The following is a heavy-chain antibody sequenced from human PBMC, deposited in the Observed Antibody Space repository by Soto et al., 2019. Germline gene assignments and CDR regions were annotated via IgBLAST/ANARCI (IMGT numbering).Heavy chain of an antibody. D-gene: IGHD6-13*01. CDR2: LSSSTSYI. Sequence: EVQLVESGGGLAKPGGSLRLSGAASGFTFSSYSMNWVRQAPGKGLEWVSSLSSSTSYIYYADSVKGRFNISRDTAKNSLYLQMNNLRAEDTDVYYCAKEGSSLFLGMDVWGQGTPVTVSS. CDR3: AKEGSSLFLGMDV. V-gene: IGHV3-21*01. J-gene: IGHJ6*02. CDR1: GFTFSSYS.